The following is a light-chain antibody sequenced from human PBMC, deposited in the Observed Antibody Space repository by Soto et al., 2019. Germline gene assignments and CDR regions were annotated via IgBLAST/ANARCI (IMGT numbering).Light chain of an antibody. V-gene: IGLV2-14*01. CDR3: GSYTTSSNYV. CDR2: DVS. J-gene: IGLJ1*01. Sequence: QTSRTKPASVSGSPGQSIPISCTWTSSDIDAYNYVSWYQQHPGKAPKLMIYDVSNRPSGISNRFSGSKSGNTASLTISGLQAEDEADYYCGSYTTSSNYVFGTGTKVTGL. CDR1: SSDIDAYNY.